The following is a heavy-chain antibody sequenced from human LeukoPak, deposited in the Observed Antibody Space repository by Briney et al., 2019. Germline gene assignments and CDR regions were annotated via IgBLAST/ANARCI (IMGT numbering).Heavy chain of an antibody. Sequence: GGSLRLSCAASRLTFSDYWVSWVRQAPGKGLEWVANIKQDGSEKNYVDSVKGRFTISRDNAKNSLYLQMKSLRAEDSAMYYCVRDTDHLYDNSGPFEYWGQGTPVTVSS. CDR1: RLTFSDYW. CDR2: IKQDGSEK. D-gene: IGHD3-22*01. V-gene: IGHV3-7*01. CDR3: VRDTDHLYDNSGPFEY. J-gene: IGHJ4*02.